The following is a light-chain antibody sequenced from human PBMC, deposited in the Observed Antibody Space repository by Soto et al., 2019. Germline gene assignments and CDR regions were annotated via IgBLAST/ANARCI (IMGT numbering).Light chain of an antibody. V-gene: IGKV1-5*03. CDR3: QQYRNFSLT. J-gene: IGKJ4*01. Sequence: DIQMTQSPSTLSASVGDRVTITCRASQSIRTWLAWYQQKPEKAPSLLIYQASSLERGVPSRFSGSGSGTEFTLTISSLQPDDFATYYCQQYRNFSLTFGGGTKVDIK. CDR1: QSIRTW. CDR2: QAS.